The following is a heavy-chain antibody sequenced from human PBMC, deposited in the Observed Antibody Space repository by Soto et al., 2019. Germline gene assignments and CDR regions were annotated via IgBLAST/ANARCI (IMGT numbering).Heavy chain of an antibody. J-gene: IGHJ2*01. CDR3: AREENTAMIMRDWYFDL. D-gene: IGHD5-18*01. V-gene: IGHV4-59*01. CDR2: IYYSGST. CDR1: GGSISSYY. Sequence: SETLSLTCTVSGGSISSYYWSWIRQPPGKGLEWIGYIYYSGSTNYNPSLKSRVTISVDTSKNQFSLKLSSVTAADTAVYYCAREENTAMIMRDWYFDLWGRGTLVTVSS.